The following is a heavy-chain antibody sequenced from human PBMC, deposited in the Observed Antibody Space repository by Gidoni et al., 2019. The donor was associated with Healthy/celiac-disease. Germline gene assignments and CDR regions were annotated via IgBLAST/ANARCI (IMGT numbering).Heavy chain of an antibody. CDR3: ARADPLLWFGEYFNWFDP. V-gene: IGHV1-2*02. D-gene: IGHD3-10*01. CDR2: INPNSGGT. J-gene: IGHJ5*02. Sequence: QVQLVQSGAEVKKPGASVKVSCKASGYTFTGYYMHWVRQAPGKGLEWMGWINPNSGGTNYAQKLQGRVTMTRDTSISTAYMELSRLRSDDTAVYYCARADPLLWFGEYFNWFDPWGQGTLVTVSS. CDR1: GYTFTGYY.